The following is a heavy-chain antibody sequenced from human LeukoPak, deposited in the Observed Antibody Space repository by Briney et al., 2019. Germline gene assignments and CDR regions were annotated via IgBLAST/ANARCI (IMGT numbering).Heavy chain of an antibody. CDR1: GYTFTGYY. D-gene: IGHD6-13*01. CDR3: ASGVGAAAGVSWFDP. J-gene: IGHJ5*02. CDR2: INPNSGGT. V-gene: IGHV1-2*02. Sequence: AASVKVSCKASGYTFTGYYMHWVRQAPGQGLEWMGWINPNSGGTNYAQKFQGRVTMTRDTSISTAYMELSRLRSDDTAVYYCASGVGAAAGVSWFDPWGQGTLVTVSS.